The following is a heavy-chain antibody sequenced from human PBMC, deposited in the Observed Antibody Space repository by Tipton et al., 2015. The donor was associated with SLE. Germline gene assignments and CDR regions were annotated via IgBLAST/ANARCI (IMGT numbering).Heavy chain of an antibody. V-gene: IGHV4-61*09. D-gene: IGHD3-10*01. Sequence: TLSLTCTVSGGSISSGSYNWSWILQPAGKGLEWIGHIYTSGSTNYNPSLKSRVTISIDTSKNQFSLKLRSVTAADTAVYYCARRAVRGVITLNYFDSWGQGTLVTVSS. CDR1: GGSISSGSYN. CDR3: ARRAVRGVITLNYFDS. J-gene: IGHJ4*02. CDR2: IYTSGST.